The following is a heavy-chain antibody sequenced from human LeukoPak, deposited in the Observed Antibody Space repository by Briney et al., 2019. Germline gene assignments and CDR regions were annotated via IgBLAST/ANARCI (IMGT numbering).Heavy chain of an antibody. CDR2: IYYSGRT. D-gene: IGHD6-19*01. J-gene: IGHJ5*02. Sequence: PSETLSLTCTVSGGSISSYFWSWIRQPPGKGLEWIGYIYYSGRTNYNPSLKSRVTISVDTSKNQFSLKLTSVTAADTAVYYCASGLVVAGTRGWFDRWGQGTLVTVSS. CDR1: GGSISSYF. CDR3: ASGLVVAGTRGWFDR. V-gene: IGHV4-59*01.